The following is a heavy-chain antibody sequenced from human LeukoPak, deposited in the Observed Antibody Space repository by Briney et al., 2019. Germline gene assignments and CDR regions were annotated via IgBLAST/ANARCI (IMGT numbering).Heavy chain of an antibody. CDR1: GFTFNTYW. CDR2: IGGDGSMT. Sequence: GGSLGLSCAASGFTFNTYWMSWVRQAPGRGLEWVANIGGDGSMTQYADSVRGRFTISRDNSKNTLYLRMNSLRAEDTALYYCAKFFLPYLAGGTGSRWGQGTLVTVSS. CDR3: AKFFLPYLAGGTGSR. J-gene: IGHJ4*02. D-gene: IGHD3-10*01. V-gene: IGHV3-7*03.